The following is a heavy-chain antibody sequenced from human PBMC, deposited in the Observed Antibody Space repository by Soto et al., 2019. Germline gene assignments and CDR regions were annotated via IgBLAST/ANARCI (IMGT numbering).Heavy chain of an antibody. Sequence: GGSLRLSCGASGFTFSSYAMSWVRQAPGKGLEWVSAISGSGGSTYYADSVKGRFTISRDNSKNTLYLQMNSLRAGDTAVYYCAKYPSKLYCSSTSCYKDWFDPWGQGTLVTVSS. CDR2: ISGSGGST. CDR3: AKYPSKLYCSSTSCYKDWFDP. V-gene: IGHV3-23*01. J-gene: IGHJ5*02. CDR1: GFTFSSYA. D-gene: IGHD2-2*02.